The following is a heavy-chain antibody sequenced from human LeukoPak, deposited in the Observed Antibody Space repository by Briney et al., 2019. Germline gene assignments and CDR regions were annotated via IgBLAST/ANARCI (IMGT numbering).Heavy chain of an antibody. Sequence: GGSLRLSCAASGFTFSNYAMSWVRQAPGKGLERVSAISGSGGSTYYADSVKGRFTISRDNSKNTLYLQMNSLRAEDTAVYYCAKGRYFDWLDYYGMDVWGQGTTVTVSS. D-gene: IGHD3-9*01. CDR1: GFTFSNYA. V-gene: IGHV3-23*01. CDR2: ISGSGGST. J-gene: IGHJ6*02. CDR3: AKGRYFDWLDYYGMDV.